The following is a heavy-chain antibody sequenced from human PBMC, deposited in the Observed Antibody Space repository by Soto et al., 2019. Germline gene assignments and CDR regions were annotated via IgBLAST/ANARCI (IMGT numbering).Heavy chain of an antibody. J-gene: IGHJ5*02. V-gene: IGHV3-53*02. D-gene: IGHD6-6*01. CDR1: GFTVSSNY. CDR2: IYSRGTT. CDR3: ARAWLSSSRWFDP. Sequence: EVQLVETGGGLIQRGGSLRLSCEVTGFTVSSNYMSWVRQAPGEGLEWVSVIYSRGTTYSADSVEGRFTISRDDSKNTPYLQMNSLRAEDTAVYYCARAWLSSSRWFDPWGQETLVTVSS.